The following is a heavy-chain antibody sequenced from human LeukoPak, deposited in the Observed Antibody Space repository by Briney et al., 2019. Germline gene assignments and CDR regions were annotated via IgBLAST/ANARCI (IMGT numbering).Heavy chain of an antibody. V-gene: IGHV3-23*01. CDR1: GFTFSSYA. CDR2: ISGSGGST. J-gene: IGHJ4*02. CDR3: AKDMSRITMIVVVIGGFDY. Sequence: GGSLRLSCAASGFTFSSYAMSWVRQAPGKGLKWVSAISGSGGSTYYADSVKGRFTISRDNSKNTLYLQMNSLRAEDTAVYYCAKDMSRITMIVVVIGGFDYWGQGTLVTVSS. D-gene: IGHD3-22*01.